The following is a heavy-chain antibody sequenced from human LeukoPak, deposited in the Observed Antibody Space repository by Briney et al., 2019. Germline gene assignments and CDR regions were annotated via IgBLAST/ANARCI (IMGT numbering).Heavy chain of an antibody. CDR3: ARPAGHYYGMDV. CDR2: ISFDGRNK. CDR1: GFTFSSYA. Sequence: GGSLRLSCAASGFTFSSYAIHWVRQAPGKGLEWVAVISFDGRNKYYADSVKGRFTISRDNSKNTLYLQMNSLRDEGTAVYYCARPAGHYYGMDVWGQGTTVTVSS. V-gene: IGHV3-30*04. J-gene: IGHJ6*02.